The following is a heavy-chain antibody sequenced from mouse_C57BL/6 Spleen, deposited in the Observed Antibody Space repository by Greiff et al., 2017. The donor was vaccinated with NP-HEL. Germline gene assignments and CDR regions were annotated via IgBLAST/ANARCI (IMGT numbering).Heavy chain of an antibody. Sequence: EVKLMESGGGLVKPGGSLKLSCAASGFTFSDYGMHWVRQAPEKGLEWVAYISSGSSTIYYAATVKGRFTISRDNAKNTLFLQMTSRRSEDTAMYYCGGGSFYAMDYWGQGTSVTVSS. CDR2: ISSGSSTI. V-gene: IGHV5-17*01. J-gene: IGHJ4*01. CDR3: GGGSFYAMDY. CDR1: GFTFSDYG.